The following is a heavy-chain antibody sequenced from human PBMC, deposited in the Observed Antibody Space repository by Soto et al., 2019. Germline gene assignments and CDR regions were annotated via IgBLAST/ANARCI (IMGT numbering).Heavy chain of an antibody. J-gene: IGHJ4*02. D-gene: IGHD3-10*01. CDR2: INPSGGST. Sequence: QVQLVQSGAEVKKPGASVKVSCKASGYTFTSYYMHWVRQAPGQGLEWMGIINPSGGSTSYAQKYRCIVNMTGDTTTSTVDTGLSRLSSEETAVYYCARQEDYYYGAGSSSRYFDYWGQGTLVTVS. CDR1: GYTFTSYY. CDR3: ARQEDYYYGAGSSSRYFDY. V-gene: IGHV1-46*03.